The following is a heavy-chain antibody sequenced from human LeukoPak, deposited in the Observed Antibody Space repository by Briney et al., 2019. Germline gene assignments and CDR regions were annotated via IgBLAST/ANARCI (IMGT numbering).Heavy chain of an antibody. Sequence: PSETLSLTCAVSGGSISSGGYSWSWIRQPPGKGLEWIGYIYHSGSTYYNPSLKSRVTISVDTSKNQFSLKLSSVTAADTAVYYCASRNGPLDYWGQGTLVTVSS. V-gene: IGHV4-30-2*01. D-gene: IGHD1-1*01. CDR2: IYHSGST. CDR1: GGSISSGGYS. CDR3: ASRNGPLDY. J-gene: IGHJ4*02.